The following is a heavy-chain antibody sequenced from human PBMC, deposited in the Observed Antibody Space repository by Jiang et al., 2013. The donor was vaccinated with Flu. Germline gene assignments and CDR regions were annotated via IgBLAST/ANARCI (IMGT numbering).Heavy chain of an antibody. Sequence: GAEVKKPGASVKVSCKASGYTFTSYGISWVRQAPGQGLEWMGWISAYNGSTNYAQKLQGRVTMTTDTSTSTAYMELRSLRSDDTAVYYCARATITIFGVVIMDWFDPWGQGTLVTVPS. V-gene: IGHV1-18*01. D-gene: IGHD3-3*01. CDR2: ISAYNGST. CDR3: ARATITIFGVVIMDWFDP. CDR1: GYTFTSYG. J-gene: IGHJ5*02.